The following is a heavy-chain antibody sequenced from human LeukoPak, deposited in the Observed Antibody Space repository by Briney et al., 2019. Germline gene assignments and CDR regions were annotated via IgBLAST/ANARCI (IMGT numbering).Heavy chain of an antibody. CDR2: ISTSGII. D-gene: IGHD6-13*01. Sequence: PGGSLRLSCAASGFTISNYNMDWVRQAPGKGLEWISYISTSGIIYYADSVRGRFTISRDNARNSLFLQMNSLRAEDTSVYYCARDYRSSWYVRGQGTLVTVSS. J-gene: IGHJ4*02. CDR1: GFTISNYN. V-gene: IGHV3-69-1*01. CDR3: ARDYRSSWYV.